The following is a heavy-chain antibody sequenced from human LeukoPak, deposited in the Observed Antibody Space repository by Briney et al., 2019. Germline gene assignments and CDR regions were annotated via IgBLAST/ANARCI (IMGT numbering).Heavy chain of an antibody. CDR3: ATVPVGQWLPFDY. D-gene: IGHD6-19*01. J-gene: IGHJ4*02. CDR2: IKKDGSEK. V-gene: IGHV3-7*03. CDR1: GGSISSSNW. Sequence: TSETLSLTCAVSGGSISSSNWMSWVRQAPGKGLEWVANIKKDGSEKYYVDSVKGRFTISRDNAKNSLYLQMNSLRAEDTAVYYCATVPVGQWLPFDYWGQGTLVTVSS.